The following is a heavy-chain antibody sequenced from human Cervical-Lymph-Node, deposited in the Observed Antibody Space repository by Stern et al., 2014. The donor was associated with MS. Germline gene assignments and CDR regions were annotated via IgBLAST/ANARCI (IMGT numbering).Heavy chain of an antibody. D-gene: IGHD6-13*01. V-gene: IGHV1-3*01. CDR3: ARGSVYSSSWSYGMDG. Sequence: VHLVESGAEVKKPGASVKVSCKASGYTFTSYAMHWVRQAPGQRLEWMGWINAGNGNTKYSQKFQGRVTITRDTSASTAYMELSSLRSEDTAVYYCARGSVYSSSWSYGMDGWGQGTTVTVSS. J-gene: IGHJ6*02. CDR1: GYTFTSYA. CDR2: INAGNGNT.